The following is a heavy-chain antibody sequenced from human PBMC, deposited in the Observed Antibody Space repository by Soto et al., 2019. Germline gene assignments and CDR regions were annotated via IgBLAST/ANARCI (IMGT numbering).Heavy chain of an antibody. CDR1: GGSISSYY. J-gene: IGHJ4*02. V-gene: IGHV4-59*01. Sequence: SETLSLTCTVSGGSISSYYWSWIRQPPGKGLEWIGYIYYSGSTNYNPSLKSRVTISVDTSKNQFSLKLSSVTAADTAVYYCARFPGQLAYHFDYWGQGTLVTVSS. CDR3: ARFPGQLAYHFDY. CDR2: IYYSGST. D-gene: IGHD6-13*01.